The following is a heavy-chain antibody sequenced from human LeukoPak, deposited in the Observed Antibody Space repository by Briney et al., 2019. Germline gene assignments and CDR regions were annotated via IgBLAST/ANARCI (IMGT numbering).Heavy chain of an antibody. D-gene: IGHD3-3*01. CDR1: GVSISSGDYY. CDR3: GREHHSRTYYDFWSGYTGGWYFAY. J-gene: IGHJ4*02. V-gene: IGHV4-30-4*08. Sequence: SQTLSLTCTVSGVSISSGDYYWGWIRQPPGKGLEWIGNIYYSGSTYYNPSLKSRVTISVDTSKNQFSVKLSSVTAADTAVYYCGREHHSRTYYDFWSGYTGGWYFAYWGEGTLVTVSS. CDR2: IYYSGST.